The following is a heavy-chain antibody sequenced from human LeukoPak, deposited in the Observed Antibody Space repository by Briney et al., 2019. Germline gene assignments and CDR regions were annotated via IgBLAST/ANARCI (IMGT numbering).Heavy chain of an antibody. J-gene: IGHJ4*02. CDR3: ARDGYGSGSYSLIFDY. D-gene: IGHD3-10*01. CDR1: GYTFTSYY. CDR2: INPSGGST. V-gene: IGHV1-46*01. Sequence: GASVKVSCEASGYTFTSYYMHWVRQAPGQGLEWMGIINPSGGSTSYAQKFQGRVTMTRDTSTSTVYMELSSLRSEDTAVYYCARDGYGSGSYSLIFDYWGQGTLVTVSS.